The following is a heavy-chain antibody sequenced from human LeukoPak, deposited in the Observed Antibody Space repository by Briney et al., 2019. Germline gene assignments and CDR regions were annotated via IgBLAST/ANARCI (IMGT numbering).Heavy chain of an antibody. Sequence: GGSLRLSCVASGEPSGVTFNRYWMSWVRQAPGKVLEWVANIKEDGSAKNYVDSVKGRFTISRDNAKNSLFLQMNSLRAEDTAVYYCAKKRITDEDRGNYLDYWGQGTLVTVSS. D-gene: IGHD1-14*01. CDR3: AKKRITDEDRGNYLDY. J-gene: IGHJ4*02. V-gene: IGHV3-7*02. CDR1: GEPSGVTFNRYW. CDR2: IKEDGSAK.